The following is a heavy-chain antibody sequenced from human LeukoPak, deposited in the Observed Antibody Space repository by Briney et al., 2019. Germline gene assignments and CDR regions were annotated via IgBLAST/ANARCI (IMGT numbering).Heavy chain of an antibody. CDR3: ATHSSSWHGAFDI. J-gene: IGHJ3*02. CDR2: IYPGDSDT. Sequence: GESLKISCKGSGYSFTSYWIGWVRQMPGKGLGWMGIIYPGDSDTRYSPSFQGQVTISDDKSISTAYLQWSSLKASDTAMYYCATHSSSWHGAFDIWGQGTMVTVSS. CDR1: GYSFTSYW. V-gene: IGHV5-51*01. D-gene: IGHD6-13*01.